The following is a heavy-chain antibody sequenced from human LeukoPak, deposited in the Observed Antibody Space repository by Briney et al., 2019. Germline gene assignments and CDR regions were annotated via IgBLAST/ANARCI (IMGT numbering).Heavy chain of an antibody. D-gene: IGHD3-16*02. CDR2: IYSSGST. V-gene: IGHV4-61*02. Sequence: SETLSLTCTVSGGSISSGSYYWSWIRQPAGKGLEWIGRIYSSGSTNYNPSLKSRVTISLDTSKNQFSLKLSSVTAADTAVYYCARSGDYVWGSYRYTYTYFQHWGQGTLVTVSS. CDR3: ARSGDYVWGSYRYTYTYFQH. CDR1: GGSISSGSYY. J-gene: IGHJ1*01.